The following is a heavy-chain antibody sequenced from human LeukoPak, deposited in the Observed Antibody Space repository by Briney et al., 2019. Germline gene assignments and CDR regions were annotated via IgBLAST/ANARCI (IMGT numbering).Heavy chain of an antibody. J-gene: IGHJ4*02. CDR2: IYYSGST. CDR1: GGSISGDY. V-gene: IGHV4-59*12. CDR3: ARESGLRIDY. D-gene: IGHD5/OR15-5a*01. Sequence: PSETLSLTCTVSGGSISGDYWSWIRQSPGKGLEWIGYIYYSGSTYYNPSLKSRVTISVDRSKNQFSLKLSSVTAADTAVYYCARESGLRIDYWGQGTLVTVSS.